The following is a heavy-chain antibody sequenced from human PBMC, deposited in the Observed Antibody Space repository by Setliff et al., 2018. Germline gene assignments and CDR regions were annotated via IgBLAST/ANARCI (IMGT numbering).Heavy chain of an antibody. Sequence: PSETLSLTCTVSGGSISSSSYYWGWIRQPPGKGLEWIGSIYYSGSTYYTPSLKSRVTISVDRSKNQFSLKPSSVTAADTAVYYCAREFPFGGLELRGPFDYWGQGTLVTVSS. D-gene: IGHD1-7*01. V-gene: IGHV4-39*07. CDR1: GGSISSSSYY. CDR2: IYYSGST. CDR3: AREFPFGGLELRGPFDY. J-gene: IGHJ4*02.